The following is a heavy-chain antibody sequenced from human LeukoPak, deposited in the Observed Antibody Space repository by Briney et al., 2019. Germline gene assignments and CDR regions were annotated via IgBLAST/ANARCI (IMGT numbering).Heavy chain of an antibody. Sequence: PGGSLRLSCAASGFXLSDYYISWIRQAPGKGLEWVSYISGSSGYTKYADSVKGRFTISRDNAKNSLYLQVNSLRAEDTAMYYCARGTGTTAYFDYWGQGTLVTVSS. J-gene: IGHJ4*02. D-gene: IGHD1-1*01. CDR2: ISGSSGYT. CDR1: GFXLSDYY. V-gene: IGHV3-11*06. CDR3: ARGTGTTAYFDY.